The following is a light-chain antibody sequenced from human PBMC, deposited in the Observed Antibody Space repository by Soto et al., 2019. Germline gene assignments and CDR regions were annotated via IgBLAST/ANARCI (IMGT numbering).Light chain of an antibody. CDR2: EHN. CDR1: SGSIASNY. CDR3: QSYDSYTVV. J-gene: IGLJ2*01. V-gene: IGLV6-57*04. Sequence: NFMLTQPHSVSESPGKTVTISCTRSSGSIASNYVQWYQQRPGSAPTTVIYEHNQRPSGVPDRFSGSTDVSSNSASLTISGLQTEDEADYYCQSYDSYTVVFGGGTKVTVL.